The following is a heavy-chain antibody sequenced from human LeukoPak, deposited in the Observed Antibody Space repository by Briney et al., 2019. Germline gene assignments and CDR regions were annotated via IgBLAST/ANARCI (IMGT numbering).Heavy chain of an antibody. V-gene: IGHV3-23*01. CDR1: GFTFSNYA. D-gene: IGHD3-10*01. J-gene: IGHJ4*02. CDR2: VSGSGGRT. Sequence: GGSLRLSCAVPGFTFSNYAMTWVRQASGKGLEWVSSVSGSGGRTYYAASVKGRFTISRDNSKNTLYVQLDSLRAEDTAVYYCAKSGGLVRGVLGYWGQGTLVTVSS. CDR3: AKSGGLVRGVLGY.